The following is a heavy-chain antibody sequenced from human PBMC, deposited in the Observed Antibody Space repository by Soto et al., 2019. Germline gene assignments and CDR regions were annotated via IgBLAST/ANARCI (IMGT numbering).Heavy chain of an antibody. CDR1: GFTFSGSA. D-gene: IGHD3-16*02. Sequence: EVQLVESGGGLVQPGGSLKLSCAASGFTFSGSAMHWVRQASGKGLEWVGRIRSKANSYATAYAASVKGIFTISRDDSKNTAYLQMNSLKSEDTAVYYCTSRPMITFGGVIPGFDYWGQGTLVTVSS. CDR3: TSRPMITFGGVIPGFDY. J-gene: IGHJ4*02. V-gene: IGHV3-73*01. CDR2: IRSKANSYAT.